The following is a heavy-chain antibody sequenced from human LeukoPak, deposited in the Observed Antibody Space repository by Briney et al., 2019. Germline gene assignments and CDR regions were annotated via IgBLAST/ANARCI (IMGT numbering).Heavy chain of an antibody. J-gene: IGHJ4*02. CDR1: GYSFTSYW. CDR3: ARRKDDYDSRGYYRIYYFDY. V-gene: IGHV5-51*01. D-gene: IGHD3-22*01. CDR2: IYPGDSDT. Sequence: HGESLKISCKGSGYSFTSYWIGWVRQMPGKGLEWMGIIYPGDSDTRYSPSFQGQVTISADKSISTAYLQWSSLKASDTAMYYCARRKDDYDSRGYYRIYYFDYWSQGTLVTVSS.